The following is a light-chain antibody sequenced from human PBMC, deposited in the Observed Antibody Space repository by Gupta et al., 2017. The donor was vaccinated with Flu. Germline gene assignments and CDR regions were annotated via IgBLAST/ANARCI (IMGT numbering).Light chain of an antibody. CDR3: QVWDSANDHVV. CDR1: NIGSKS. Sequence: SYGLTQPPSVSVAPGKTARITCGGNNIGSKSVHWYQQKPGQAPVLVVYNDGDRPSGIPERFSGSNSGNTATLTISRVEAGDEADYYCQVWDSANDHVVFGGGTKLTVL. V-gene: IGLV3-21*03. CDR2: NDG. J-gene: IGLJ2*01.